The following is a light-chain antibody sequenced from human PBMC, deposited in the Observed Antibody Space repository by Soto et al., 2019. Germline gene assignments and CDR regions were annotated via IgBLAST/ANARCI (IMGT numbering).Light chain of an antibody. J-gene: IGLJ2*01. CDR2: GNS. Sequence: QLVLTQPPSVSGAPGQRVTISCTGSSSNIGAGYDVHWYQQLPGTAPKLLIYGNSNRPSGVPDRFSGSKSGTSASLAITGLQAEDEADYYGQSYDSSLSAYVVFGGGTKLTVL. CDR3: QSYDSSLSAYVV. V-gene: IGLV1-40*01. CDR1: SSNIGAGYD.